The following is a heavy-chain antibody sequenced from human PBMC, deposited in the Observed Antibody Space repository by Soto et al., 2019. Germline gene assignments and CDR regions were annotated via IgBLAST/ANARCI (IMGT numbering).Heavy chain of an antibody. CDR1: GGSISSGGYY. D-gene: IGHD3-22*01. J-gene: IGHJ5*02. Sequence: SETLSLTCTVSGGSISSGGYYWTCNGQPPGKVLVWIGYIYYSGSTYYNPSLKSRVTISVDTSKNQFSLKLSSVTAADTAVYYCARTSYYYDSSGYLNWFDPWGQGTLVTVS. V-gene: IGHV4-31*03. CDR3: ARTSYYYDSSGYLNWFDP. CDR2: IYYSGST.